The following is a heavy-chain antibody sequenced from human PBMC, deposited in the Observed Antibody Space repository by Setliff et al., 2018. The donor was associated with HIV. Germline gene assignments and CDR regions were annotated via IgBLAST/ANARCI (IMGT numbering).Heavy chain of an antibody. CDR2: INPDGRQR. Sequence: PGGSLRLSCAVSGFTFTTYWTTWVRQAPGKGLEWVANINPDGRQRNYADSVKGRFTISRDNADNSLYLQVNSLRAEDTAVYYCARDTAYSFDYWGQGTLVTVSS. V-gene: IGHV3-7*01. CDR3: ARDTAYSFDY. D-gene: IGHD5-18*01. CDR1: GFTFTTYW. J-gene: IGHJ4*02.